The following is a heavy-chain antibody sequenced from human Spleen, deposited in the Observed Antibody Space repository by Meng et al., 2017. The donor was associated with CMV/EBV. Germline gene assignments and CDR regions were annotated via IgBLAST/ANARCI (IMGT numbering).Heavy chain of an antibody. CDR2: ISSSGITI. J-gene: IGHJ3*02. D-gene: IGHD3-3*01. V-gene: IGHV3-48*03. CDR3: ARDFWSGYYWHTFDI. Sequence: GESLKISCAASGFTFSSHEMNWVRQAPGKGLEWVSYISSSGITIHYADSVKGRFTISRDNAKNSLYLQMNSLRAEDTAVYYCARDFWSGYYWHTFDIWGQGTMVTVSS. CDR1: GFTFSSHE.